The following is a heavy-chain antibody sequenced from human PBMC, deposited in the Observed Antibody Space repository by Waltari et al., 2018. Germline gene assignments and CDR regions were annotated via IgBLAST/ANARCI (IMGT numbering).Heavy chain of an antibody. CDR1: GYTFPRSA. D-gene: IGHD6-6*01. V-gene: IGHV1-3*01. Sequence: QVQLAQSGSEVEPPGASLNVSCKASGYTFPRSAMHRVRQAPGQRLEWMGWINAGKGNTKYSQKFKGRATITSDTTASTAYMERSSLSAEDTAVYCWARSLVRSRDRYFDYWGQGTLVTVSS. CDR2: INAGKGNT. J-gene: IGHJ4*02. CDR3: ARSLVRSRDRYFDY.